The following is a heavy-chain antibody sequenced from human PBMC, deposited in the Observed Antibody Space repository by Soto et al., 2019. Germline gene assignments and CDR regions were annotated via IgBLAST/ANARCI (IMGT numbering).Heavy chain of an antibody. Sequence: QVQLVESGGGVVQPGRSLRLSCAASGFTFSSYGMHWVRQAPGKGLEWVAVISYDGSNKYYADSVKGRFTISRDNSKNTLYLQMNSLRAEDTAVYYFAKDPSSSGWYAPGDYWGQGTLVTVSS. CDR3: AKDPSSSGWYAPGDY. V-gene: IGHV3-30*18. CDR2: ISYDGSNK. CDR1: GFTFSSYG. J-gene: IGHJ4*02. D-gene: IGHD6-19*01.